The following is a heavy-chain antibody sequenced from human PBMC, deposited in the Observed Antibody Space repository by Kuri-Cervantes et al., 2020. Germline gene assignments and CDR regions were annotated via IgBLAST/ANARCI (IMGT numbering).Heavy chain of an antibody. CDR2: INPNSGGT. V-gene: IGHV1-2*02. CDR3: ASSRRRGSGWSSAFDI. CDR1: GYTFTGYY. J-gene: IGHJ3*02. Sequence: ASVKVSCKASGYTFTGYYMHWVRQAPGQGLEWMGWINPNSGGTNYAQKFQGRVTMTRDTSISTAYMELSRLRSDDTAAYYCASSRRRGSGWSSAFDIWGQGTMVTDSS. D-gene: IGHD6-19*01.